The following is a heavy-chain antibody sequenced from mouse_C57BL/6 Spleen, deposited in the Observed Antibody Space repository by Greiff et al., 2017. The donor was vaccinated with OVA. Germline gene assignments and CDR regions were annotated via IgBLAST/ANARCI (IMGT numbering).Heavy chain of an antibody. V-gene: IGHV1-49*01. Sequence: KQSGAELVRPGSSVKLSCKASYFTFMACAMHWVKQRPGHGLEWIGSFTMYSGATEYSENFKGKATLTANTSSSTAYMELSSLTSEDSAVFYCSRTGGGDGYAMDYWGQGTSVTVSS. D-gene: IGHD2-3*01. CDR3: SRTGGGDGYAMDY. J-gene: IGHJ4*01. CDR2: FTMYSGAT. CDR1: YFTFMACA.